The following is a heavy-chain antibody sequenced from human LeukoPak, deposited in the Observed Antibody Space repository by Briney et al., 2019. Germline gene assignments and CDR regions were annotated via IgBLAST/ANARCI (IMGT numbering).Heavy chain of an antibody. CDR2: IYYSGST. CDR1: GGSISSYY. D-gene: IGHD6-13*01. J-gene: IGHJ4*02. Sequence: SETLSLTCTVSGGSISSYYWSWIRQPPGKGLEWIGYIYYSGSTNYNPSLKSRVTISVDTSKNQFSLKLSSVTAAGTAVYYCARHEWGMRAAAGDSSGFDYWGQGTLVTVSS. CDR3: ARHEWGMRAAAGDSSGFDY. V-gene: IGHV4-59*08.